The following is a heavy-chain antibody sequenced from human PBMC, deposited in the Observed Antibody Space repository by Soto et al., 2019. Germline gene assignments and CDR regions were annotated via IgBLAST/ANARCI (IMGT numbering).Heavy chain of an antibody. J-gene: IGHJ5*02. CDR2: ISGSGGST. V-gene: IGHV3-23*01. Sequence: GGSLRLSCAASGFTFSSYAMSWVRQAPGKGLEWVSAISGSGGSTYYADSVKGRFTISRDNSKNTLYLQMNSLRAEDTAVYYCAKDSGKIFGVYAISWFDPWGQGTLVTVSS. CDR3: AKDSGKIFGVYAISWFDP. CDR1: GFTFSSYA. D-gene: IGHD2-8*01.